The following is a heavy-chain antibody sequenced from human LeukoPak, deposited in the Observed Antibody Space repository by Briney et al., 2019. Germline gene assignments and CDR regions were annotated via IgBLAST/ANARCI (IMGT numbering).Heavy chain of an antibody. CDR1: GGSISSYY. Sequence: SETLSLTCTVSGGSISSYYWSWIRQPAGKGLEWIGRIYTSGSTNYNPSLKSRVTMSVDTSKNQFSLKLSSVTAADTAVYYCARERHYYGSGTDSYRPDYWGQGTLVTVSS. D-gene: IGHD3-10*01. V-gene: IGHV4-4*07. J-gene: IGHJ4*02. CDR2: IYTSGST. CDR3: ARERHYYGSGTDSYRPDY.